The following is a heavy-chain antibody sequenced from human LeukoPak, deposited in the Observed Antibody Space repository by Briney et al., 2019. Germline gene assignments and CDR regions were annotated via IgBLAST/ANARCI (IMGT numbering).Heavy chain of an antibody. CDR2: VYYSGST. J-gene: IGHJ6*04. Sequence: SETLSLTCTVSGGSIRRYYWSWIRQPPGKGLERIGYVYYSGSTKYNPSLKSRVTTSVDTSKNEFSLNLSSVTAAETAVYYCGRDLSGNGNFPYGMDVWGKGTTVTVSS. V-gene: IGHV4-59*01. CDR3: GRDLSGNGNFPYGMDV. D-gene: IGHD4-23*01. CDR1: GGSIRRYY.